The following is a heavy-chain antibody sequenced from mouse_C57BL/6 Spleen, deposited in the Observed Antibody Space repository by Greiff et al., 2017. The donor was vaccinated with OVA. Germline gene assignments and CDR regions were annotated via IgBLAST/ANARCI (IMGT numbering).Heavy chain of an antibody. CDR2: IYPGSGST. V-gene: IGHV1-55*01. J-gene: IGHJ3*01. CDR1: GYTFTSYW. Sequence: VQLQQPGAELVKPGASVRMSCKASGYTFTSYWITWVKQRPGQGLEWIGDIYPGSGSTNYNEKFKSKATLTVDTSSSTAYLQLSSLTSEDTAVYYCARHFESWFDCWGPGTLVTVSA. CDR3: ARHFESWFDC.